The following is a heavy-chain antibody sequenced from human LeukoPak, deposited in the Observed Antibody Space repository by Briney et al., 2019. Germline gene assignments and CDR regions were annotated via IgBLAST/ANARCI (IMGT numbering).Heavy chain of an antibody. CDR3: AKDFEEFCGGDCYSMDF. CDR1: GFTFNNYV. CDR2: ISYDGSNK. V-gene: IGHV3-30*18. D-gene: IGHD2-21*02. Sequence: QPGRSLRLSCAASGFTFNNYVMHWVRQAPGKGLEWVALISYDGSNKYYADSVRGRFTISRDNSKNTLYLQMNSLRPEDTAVYYCAKDFEEFCGGDCYSMDFWGQGTLATVSS. J-gene: IGHJ4*02.